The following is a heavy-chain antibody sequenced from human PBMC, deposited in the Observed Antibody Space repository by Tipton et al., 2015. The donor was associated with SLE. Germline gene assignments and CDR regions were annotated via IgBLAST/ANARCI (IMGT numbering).Heavy chain of an antibody. D-gene: IGHD2-2*01. J-gene: IGHJ3*02. CDR2: IRYDGSNK. V-gene: IGHV3-30*02. CDR3: AKDRSQLPLGLDI. Sequence: SLRLSCAASGFTFSSYGMHWVRQAPGKGLEWVAFIRYDGSNKYYADSVKGRSTISRDNSKNTLYLQMNSLRAEDTAVYYCAKDRSQLPLGLDIWRQGTMVTVSS. CDR1: GFTFSSYG.